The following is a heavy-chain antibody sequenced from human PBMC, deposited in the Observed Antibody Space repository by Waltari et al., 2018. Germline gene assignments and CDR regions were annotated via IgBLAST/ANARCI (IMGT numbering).Heavy chain of an antibody. CDR3: ARGGRRGAYIDY. CDR1: GFSVGDNY. Sequence: EVQLVESGGGLVQPGGSLGLSCAASGFSVGDNYMPWVRQSPGKGLEWVSVIYGGGSTYYADSVKGRFLISRHSSENTLYLQMNSLRDDDTAIYYCARGGRRGAYIDYWGQGTLVTVSS. V-gene: IGHV3-53*04. CDR2: IYGGGST. D-gene: IGHD3-10*01. J-gene: IGHJ4*02.